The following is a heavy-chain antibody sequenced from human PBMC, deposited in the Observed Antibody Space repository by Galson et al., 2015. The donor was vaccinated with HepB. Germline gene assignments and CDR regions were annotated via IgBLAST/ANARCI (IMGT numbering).Heavy chain of an antibody. CDR1: GFSLSTSGMR. CDR3: ARTPTTYYYDSSGYYLDY. CDR2: IDWDDDK. J-gene: IGHJ4*02. Sequence: PALVKPTQTLTLTCTFSGFSLSTSGMRVSWIRQPPGKALEWLARIDWDDDKFYSTSLKTRLTISKDTSKNQVVLTMTNMDPVDTATYYCARTPTTYYYDSSGYYLDYWGQGTLVTVSS. V-gene: IGHV2-70*04. D-gene: IGHD3-22*01.